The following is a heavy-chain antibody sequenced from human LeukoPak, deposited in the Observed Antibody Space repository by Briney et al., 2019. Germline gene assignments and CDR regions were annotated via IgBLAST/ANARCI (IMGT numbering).Heavy chain of an antibody. V-gene: IGHV3-48*02. Sequence: GGSLRLSCAASGXTFSSYTMNWVRQAPGQGLEWVSYISSGGGSIFYADSVKGRFSISRDNAKNSLYLQMDSLRDDDTAVYFCAREVRGTYLDYWGQGTLVTVSS. D-gene: IGHD4/OR15-4a*01. CDR1: GXTFSSYT. J-gene: IGHJ4*02. CDR2: ISSGGGSI. CDR3: AREVRGTYLDY.